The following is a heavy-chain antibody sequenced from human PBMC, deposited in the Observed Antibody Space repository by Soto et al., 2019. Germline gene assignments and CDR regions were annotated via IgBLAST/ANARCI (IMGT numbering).Heavy chain of an antibody. CDR2: ISASGDTI. J-gene: IGHJ4*02. Sequence: EVQLLESGGGLVQPGGSLRLSCAASGFSFSTCAVSWVRQAPGKGLEWVSSISASGDTIHYAESVRGRFTISRDNSRNTLHLQMSSLTAEDTAIYSCAAQATGYFVPFDFWGRGTLVTVSS. D-gene: IGHD3-22*01. CDR3: AAQATGYFVPFDF. CDR1: GFSFSTCA. V-gene: IGHV3-23*01.